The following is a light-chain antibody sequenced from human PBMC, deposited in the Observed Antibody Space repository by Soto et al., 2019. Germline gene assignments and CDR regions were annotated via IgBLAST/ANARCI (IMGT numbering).Light chain of an antibody. Sequence: DIQMTQSPSTLSGSVGDRFTITCRASQTISSWLAWYQQKPGKAPKLLIYKASTLKSGVPSRFSGSGSGTEFTLTISSLQPDDFAVYYCQQRSNWPWTFGQGTKVDIK. CDR3: QQRSNWPWT. V-gene: IGKV1-5*03. CDR2: KAS. J-gene: IGKJ1*01. CDR1: QTISSW.